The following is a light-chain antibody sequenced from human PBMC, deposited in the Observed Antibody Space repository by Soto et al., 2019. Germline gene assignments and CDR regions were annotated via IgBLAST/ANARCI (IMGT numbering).Light chain of an antibody. V-gene: IGKV3-20*01. J-gene: IGKJ5*01. CDR2: GAS. CDR3: QQYGGSPIT. CDR1: QSVSRR. Sequence: ESVLTQSPGTLSFSPGGRCTLSCRASQSVSRRLAWYQQRPGQSPRLLISGASMRASGVPVRFIGSGSGTDFTLTITRLEPEDFAVYYCQQYGGSPITFGLGTRLEIK.